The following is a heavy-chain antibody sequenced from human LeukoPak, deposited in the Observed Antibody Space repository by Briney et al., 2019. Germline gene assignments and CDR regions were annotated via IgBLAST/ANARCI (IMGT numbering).Heavy chain of an antibody. V-gene: IGHV3-23*01. Sequence: GGSLTLSYAASGFTFNNYAMIWLRQAPGHGLEWVSAISASGDSTSYAHPAKGRFTTSRDTSKNTLFLQMNSLRADDTAVYYCAKGDLRSGWLSWGQGTLVTVSS. CDR3: AKGDLRSGWLS. CDR2: ISASGDST. J-gene: IGHJ5*02. D-gene: IGHD6-19*01. CDR1: GFTFNNYA.